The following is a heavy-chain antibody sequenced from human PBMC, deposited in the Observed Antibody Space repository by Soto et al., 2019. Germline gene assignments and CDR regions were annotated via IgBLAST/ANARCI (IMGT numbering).Heavy chain of an antibody. D-gene: IGHD2-8*02. CDR1: GYNFANYW. CDR2: IFPGDSDT. V-gene: IGHV5-51*01. J-gene: IGHJ3*01. Sequence: GESLKISCKGSGYNFANYWIGWVRQVPGKGLEWMGMIFPGDSDTKSSPSLQGQITMSVDKSNSSAYLQWRSLKASDTAMYYCAAGYSTGLDAFDLWGQGTLVTVSS. CDR3: AAGYSTGLDAFDL.